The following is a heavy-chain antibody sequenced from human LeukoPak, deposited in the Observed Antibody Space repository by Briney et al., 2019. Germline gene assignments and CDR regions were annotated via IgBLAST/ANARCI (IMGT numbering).Heavy chain of an antibody. Sequence: GASVKVSCKASGGTFSSYAISWVRQAPGQGLEWMGGIIPIFGTANYAQKFQGRVTITADESTSTAYMGLSSLRSEDTAVYYCARGASYDSSGYYYLSAFDIWGQGTMVTVSS. V-gene: IGHV1-69*13. CDR2: IIPIFGTA. J-gene: IGHJ3*02. CDR1: GGTFSSYA. CDR3: ARGASYDSSGYYYLSAFDI. D-gene: IGHD3-22*01.